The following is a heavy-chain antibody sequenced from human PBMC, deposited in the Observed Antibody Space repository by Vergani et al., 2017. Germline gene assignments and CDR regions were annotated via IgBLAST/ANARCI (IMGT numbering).Heavy chain of an antibody. CDR2: IYYSGST. J-gene: IGHJ4*02. Sequence: QLQLQESGPGLVKPSETLSLTCTVSGGSISSSSYYWGWIRQPPGKGLEWIGSIYYSGSTYYNPSLKGRVTRSVDTSKNQLYLKLSSVTAADTAVYYCAGEEPDYGDYVYFDYWGQGTRVTVSS. D-gene: IGHD4-17*01. V-gene: IGHV4-39*07. CDR1: GGSISSSSYY. CDR3: AGEEPDYGDYVYFDY.